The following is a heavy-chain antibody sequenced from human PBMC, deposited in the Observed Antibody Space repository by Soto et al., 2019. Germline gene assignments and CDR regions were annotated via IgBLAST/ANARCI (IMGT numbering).Heavy chain of an antibody. D-gene: IGHD5-12*01. CDR3: ARRGKDGYNLDY. CDR2: IIPILGIA. V-gene: IGHV1-69*02. Sequence: QVQLVQSGAEVKKPGSSVRVSCKASGGTFCSYTISRVRQAPGQGLEWMGRIIPILGIANYTQKFQGRVTVTADKSTSTVYMELSSLRSEDMAVYYCARRGKDGYNLDYWGQGTLVTVSS. J-gene: IGHJ4*02. CDR1: GGTFCSYT.